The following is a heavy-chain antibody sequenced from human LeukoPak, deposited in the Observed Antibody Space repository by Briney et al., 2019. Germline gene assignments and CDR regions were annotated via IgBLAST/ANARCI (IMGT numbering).Heavy chain of an antibody. CDR1: GYTFNNYW. CDR3: VIVDGAYQPES. D-gene: IGHD2-2*01. V-gene: IGHV5-51*01. Sequence: GESLKISCRDPGYTFNNYWIVWVRQMPGRGVEVMEIMYPDDANTSYSTAFQGQVTMTADKSVSTAYLQWSSLQASDTAIYYCVIVDGAYQPESWGQGTPVTVS. J-gene: IGHJ5*02. CDR2: MYPDDANT.